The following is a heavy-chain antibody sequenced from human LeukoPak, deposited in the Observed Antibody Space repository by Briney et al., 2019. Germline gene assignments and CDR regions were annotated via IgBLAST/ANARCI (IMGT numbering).Heavy chain of an antibody. CDR1: GFTFSSHW. J-gene: IGHJ5*02. CDR2: IEQNGKEK. CDR3: ARDHVVGALDA. Sequence: GSLRLSCAASGFTFSSHWMSWVRQAPGKGLEWVANIEQNGKEKKYVDPVKGRFTISRDNAKKSLYLQMDSLRAEDTAVYYCARDHVVGALDAWGQGTLVTVSS. V-gene: IGHV3-7*01. D-gene: IGHD1-26*01.